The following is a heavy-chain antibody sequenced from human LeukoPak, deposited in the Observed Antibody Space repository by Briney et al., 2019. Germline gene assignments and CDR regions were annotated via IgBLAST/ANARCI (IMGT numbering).Heavy chain of an antibody. V-gene: IGHV3-23*01. Sequence: PGGSLRLSCAASGFTFSSYAMSWVRQAPGKGLEWVSAISGSGSSTYYADSVKGRLTISRDNSKNTLYLQMTSLRAEDTAVYYGAATYYYGSGSGGGFDYWGQGTLVTVSS. D-gene: IGHD3-10*01. CDR2: ISGSGSST. CDR1: GFTFSSYA. CDR3: AATYYYGSGSGGGFDY. J-gene: IGHJ4*02.